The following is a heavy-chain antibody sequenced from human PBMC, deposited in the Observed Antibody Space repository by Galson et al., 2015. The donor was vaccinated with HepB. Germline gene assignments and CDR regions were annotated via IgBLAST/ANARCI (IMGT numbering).Heavy chain of an antibody. CDR1: GGSISSDY. V-gene: IGHV4-59*01. D-gene: IGHD3/OR15-3a*01. Sequence: LSLTCTVSGGSISSDYWSWIRQPPGKGLEWIGYIYHSGSTNYNPSLKSRVIIFVDTSKTQFSLNLSSVTAADTAVYYCARALGTGYRYGMDVWGQGTTVTVSS. CDR2: IYHSGST. J-gene: IGHJ6*02. CDR3: ARALGTGYRYGMDV.